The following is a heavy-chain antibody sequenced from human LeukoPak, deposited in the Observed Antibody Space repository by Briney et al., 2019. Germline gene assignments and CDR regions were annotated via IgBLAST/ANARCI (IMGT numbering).Heavy chain of an antibody. D-gene: IGHD3-10*01. CDR2: ISWDGGST. J-gene: IGHJ6*04. CDR1: GFTFDDYA. Sequence: GGSLRLSCAASGFTFDDYAMHWVRQAPGKGLEWVSLISWDGGSTYYADSVKGRFTISRDNSKNSLYLQMNSLRAEDTALYYCAKDMFLAAGSGSYLGMDVWGKGTTVTVSS. CDR3: AKDMFLAAGSGSYLGMDV. V-gene: IGHV3-43D*03.